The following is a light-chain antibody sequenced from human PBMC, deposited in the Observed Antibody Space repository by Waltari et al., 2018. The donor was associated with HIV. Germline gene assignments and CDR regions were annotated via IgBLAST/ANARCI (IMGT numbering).Light chain of an antibody. CDR2: ATS. CDR3: QQANSFPWT. J-gene: IGKJ1*01. CDR1: QNIYNW. V-gene: IGKV1-12*01. Sequence: DIQMTQSPSSVSASVGDRVTITCRASQNIYNWLTWYQQKPGKAPKLLIDATSNLQSGVPSRFSGSGSGTVFTLTISSLQPEDFASYFCQQANSFPWTFGQGTKVEI.